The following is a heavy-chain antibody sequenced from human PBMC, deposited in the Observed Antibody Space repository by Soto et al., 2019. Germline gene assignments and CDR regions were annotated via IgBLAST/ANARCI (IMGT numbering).Heavy chain of an antibody. V-gene: IGHV3-15*07. D-gene: IGHD3-10*01. Sequence: EMPLVESGGALVKPGGSLRLSCAASGFGFSYAWMNWVRQAPGKGLEWVGRIKSKTDGETTNYAAAVKGRFTISRDDSKNTLYLQMNSLRTEDTAVYHCLTLGDGYWGQGTLVTVSS. CDR1: GFGFSYAW. CDR2: IKSKTDGETT. CDR3: LTLGDGY. J-gene: IGHJ4*02.